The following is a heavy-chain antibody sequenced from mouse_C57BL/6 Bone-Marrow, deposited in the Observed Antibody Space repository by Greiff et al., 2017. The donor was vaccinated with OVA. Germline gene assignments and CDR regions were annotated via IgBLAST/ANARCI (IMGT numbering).Heavy chain of an antibody. Sequence: DVKLVESGGDLVKPGGSLKLSCAASGFTFSSYGMSWVRQTPDKRLEWVATISSGGSYTYYPDSVKGRFTISRDNATNTPYLQLSSLKSEDTAMDYCAGHFDGVDYWGQGTTLTVSS. CDR2: ISSGGSYT. CDR1: GFTFSSYG. J-gene: IGHJ2*01. CDR3: AGHFDGVDY. D-gene: IGHD2-3*01. V-gene: IGHV5-6*02.